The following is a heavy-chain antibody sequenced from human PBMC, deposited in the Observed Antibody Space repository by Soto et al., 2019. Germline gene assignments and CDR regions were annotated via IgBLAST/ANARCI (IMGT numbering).Heavy chain of an antibody. D-gene: IGHD2-2*01. J-gene: IGHJ4*02. Sequence: QVQLVESGGGVVQPGRSLRLSCAASGFTFSSYGMHWVRQAPGKGLEWVAGIWYDGSNKYYADSVKGRFTISRDNSKNTLYLQMNSLRAEDTAVYYCARTASAAPYYFDYWGQGTLVTVSS. CDR1: GFTFSSYG. CDR3: ARTASAAPYYFDY. CDR2: IWYDGSNK. V-gene: IGHV3-33*01.